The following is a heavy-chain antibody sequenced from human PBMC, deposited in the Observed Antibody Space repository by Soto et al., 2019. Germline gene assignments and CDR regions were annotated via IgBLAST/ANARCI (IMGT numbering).Heavy chain of an antibody. CDR1: GYSLTSYY. J-gene: IGHJ4*02. D-gene: IGHD3-10*02. V-gene: IGHV1-46*01. CDR2: TNPGDGST. CDR3: ARSYVTSRPIDY. Sequence: QVHLVQSGAEVKKPGASVKVSCKASGYSLTSYYMHWVRQARGQGREWMGITNPGDGSTRYAQKFKGRVTMTSDTSTSTVYMEMSSLTSEDTGVYYCARSYVTSRPIDYWGQGTLVTVSS.